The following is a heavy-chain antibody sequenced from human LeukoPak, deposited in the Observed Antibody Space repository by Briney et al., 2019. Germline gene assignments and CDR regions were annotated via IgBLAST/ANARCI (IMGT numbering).Heavy chain of an antibody. CDR2: ISTSGSII. Sequence: GRSLRLSCEASGFSLSDYYMTWIRQAPGKGLDWLASISTSGSIIYYADSVKGRLTVSRDNAKKSLFLQMNSLRAEDTAIYYCARGREGDYHYHMDVWGKGTTVIVSS. CDR3: ARGREGDYHYHMDV. J-gene: IGHJ6*03. CDR1: GFSLSDYY. D-gene: IGHD5-24*01. V-gene: IGHV3-11*01.